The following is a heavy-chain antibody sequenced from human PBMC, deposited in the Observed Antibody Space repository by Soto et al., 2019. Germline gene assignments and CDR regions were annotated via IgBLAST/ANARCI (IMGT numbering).Heavy chain of an antibody. D-gene: IGHD3-9*01. V-gene: IGHV3-23*01. CDR2: IIGSGGST. CDR1: GFTFSSYA. J-gene: IGHJ4*02. Sequence: EVQLLESGGGLVQPGGSLRLSCAASGFTFSSYAMSWVRQAPGKGLEWVSAIIGSGGSTYYADSVKGRFTISRDNSKNTLYLQMNSLRAEDTAVYYCAKNQVILTGYYRYWGQGTLVTVSS. CDR3: AKNQVILTGYYRY.